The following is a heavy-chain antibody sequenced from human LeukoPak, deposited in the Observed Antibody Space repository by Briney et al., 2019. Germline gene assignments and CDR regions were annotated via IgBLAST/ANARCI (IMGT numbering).Heavy chain of an antibody. CDR1: GFIFTNYF. D-gene: IGHD3-10*01. J-gene: IGHJ4*02. V-gene: IGHV3-7*01. Sequence: GGSLRLSCAASGFIFTNYFMSWVRQAPGKGLEWVANIKQDGSEKYYVDSVKGRFTISRDNAKNSLYLQMNSLRAEDTAVYYCARDGADGEAFDYWGQGTLVTVSS. CDR3: ARDGADGEAFDY. CDR2: IKQDGSEK.